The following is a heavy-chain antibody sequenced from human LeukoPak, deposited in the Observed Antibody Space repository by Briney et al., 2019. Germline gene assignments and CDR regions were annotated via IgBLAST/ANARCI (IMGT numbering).Heavy chain of an antibody. J-gene: IGHJ6*02. D-gene: IGHD6-13*01. CDR1: GFTFSSYW. CDR2: IKQDGSEK. CDR3: ARDPGQGSWPRRTSYYYGMDV. V-gene: IGHV3-7*01. Sequence: GGSLRLSCAASGFTFSSYWMSWVRQAPGKGLERVANIKQDGSEKYYVDSVKGRFIISRDNAKNSLYLQMNSLRAEDTAVYYCARDPGQGSWPRRTSYYYGMDVWGQGTTVTVSS.